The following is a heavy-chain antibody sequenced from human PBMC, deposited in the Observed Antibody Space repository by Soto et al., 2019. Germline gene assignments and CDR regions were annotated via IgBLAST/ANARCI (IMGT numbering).Heavy chain of an antibody. D-gene: IGHD3-3*01. CDR2: INHSGSA. CDR1: GGSFHVYY. J-gene: IGHJ5*02. Sequence: PSETLSLTCAVYGGSFHVYYWSWIRQPPGKGLEWIGEINHSGSANYNPTFKSRVSISVDTSKNQMSLQLSSVSAADTAVYYCAKGPQAGYYDSRSVYSSVPWGKGRLFTVSS. V-gene: IGHV4-34*01. CDR3: AKGPQAGYYDSRSVYSSVP.